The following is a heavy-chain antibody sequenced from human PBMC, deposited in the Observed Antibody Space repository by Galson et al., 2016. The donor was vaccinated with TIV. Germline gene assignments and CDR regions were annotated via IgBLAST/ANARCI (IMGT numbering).Heavy chain of an antibody. V-gene: IGHV4-39*01. J-gene: IGHJ4*02. CDR1: GGTIVSGTHC. CDR3: ARHSTPIYVVVATGFEF. CDR2: VTYTGKT. Sequence: ETLSLTCSVSGGTIVSGTHCWAWLRRSPGKGLEWIGSVTYTGKTYYTPSLTGRVTLSADTSANRFSLDVHSVTSADTAVYYCARHSTPIYVVVATGFEFGGPGSLVTVSS. D-gene: IGHD2-15*01.